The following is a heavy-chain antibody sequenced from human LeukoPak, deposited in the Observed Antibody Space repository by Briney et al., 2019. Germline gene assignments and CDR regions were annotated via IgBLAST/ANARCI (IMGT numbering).Heavy chain of an antibody. Sequence: GGSLRLSCTMSGFSNDWMAWVRQAPEKGLEGVATINQDGSQIYYVDSMKGRFTISRDNAKKSLYLQLTSLRADDTAVYYCAREIREAPVSNWGQGTLVTVSS. D-gene: IGHD5/OR15-5a*01. CDR1: GFSNDW. CDR3: AREIREAPVSN. J-gene: IGHJ4*02. CDR2: INQDGSQI. V-gene: IGHV3-7*01.